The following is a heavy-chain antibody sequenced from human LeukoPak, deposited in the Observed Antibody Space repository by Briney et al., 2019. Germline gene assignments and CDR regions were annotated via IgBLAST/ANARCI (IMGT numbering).Heavy chain of an antibody. CDR3: ARPGSGSYQFFDY. CDR2: IYYSGST. D-gene: IGHD3-10*01. CDR1: GGSISSYY. V-gene: IGHV4-59*08. Sequence: SETLSLTCTVSGGSISSYYWSWIRQPPGKGLEWIGYIYYSGSTNYNPSLKSRVTISVDTSKNQFSLKLSSVTAADTAVYYCARPGSGSYQFFDYWGQGTQVTVSS. J-gene: IGHJ4*02.